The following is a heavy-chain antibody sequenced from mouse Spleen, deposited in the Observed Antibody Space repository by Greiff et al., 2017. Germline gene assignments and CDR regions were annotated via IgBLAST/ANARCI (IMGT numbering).Heavy chain of an antibody. V-gene: IGHV2-6-1*01. CDR3: ARHAVYYRYAMDY. D-gene: IGHD1-1*01. J-gene: IGHJ4*01. Sequence: VQLVESGPGLVAPSQSLSITCTISGFSLTSYGVHWVRQPPGKGLEWLVVIWSDGSTTYNSALKSRLSISKDNSKSQVFLKMNSLQTDDTAMYYCARHAVYYRYAMDYWGQGTSVTVSS. CDR1: GFSLTSYG. CDR2: IWSDGST.